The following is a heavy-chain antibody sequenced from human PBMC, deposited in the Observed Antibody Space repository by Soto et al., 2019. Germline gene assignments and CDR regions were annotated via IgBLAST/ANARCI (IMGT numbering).Heavy chain of an antibody. CDR3: ARSEDYYDSSGYPRGAFDI. V-gene: IGHV1-69*13. CDR2: IIPIFGTA. CDR1: GGTFSSYA. Sequence: SVKVSCKASGGTFSSYAISWVRQAPGQGLEWMGGIIPIFGTANYAQKFQGRVTITADESTSTAYMELSSLRSEDTAVYYCARSEDYYDSSGYPRGAFDIWGQGTMVTVSS. D-gene: IGHD3-22*01. J-gene: IGHJ3*02.